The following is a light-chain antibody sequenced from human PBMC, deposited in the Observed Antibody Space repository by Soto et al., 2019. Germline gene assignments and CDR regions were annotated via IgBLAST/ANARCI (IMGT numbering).Light chain of an antibody. CDR2: GAS. CDR1: QNVNYN. V-gene: IGKV3-15*01. CDR3: QQHNNWPLS. J-gene: IGKJ4*01. Sequence: EIVMTQSPATLSESPGERVTLSCRASQNVNYNLAWYQQKPGQAPRLLIYGASSMATGVPARFSGSGSGTEFTLTISRLQSEDFAIYYCQQHNNWPLSFGGGTKVEIK.